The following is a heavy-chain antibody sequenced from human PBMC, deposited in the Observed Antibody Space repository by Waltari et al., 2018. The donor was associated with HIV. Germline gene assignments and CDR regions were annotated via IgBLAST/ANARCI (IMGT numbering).Heavy chain of an antibody. J-gene: IGHJ4*02. Sequence: QVQLQESGPGLVKPSQTLSLTCTVSGGSISSGSYYWSWIRQPAGKGLEWIGRIYTSGSTNYDPSRKSRVTMSVDTSKNQFSLKLSSVTAADTAVYDCARAGDSGSYGVDYWGQGTLVTVSS. V-gene: IGHV4-61*02. CDR1: GGSISSGSYY. D-gene: IGHD1-26*01. CDR2: IYTSGST. CDR3: ARAGDSGSYGVDY.